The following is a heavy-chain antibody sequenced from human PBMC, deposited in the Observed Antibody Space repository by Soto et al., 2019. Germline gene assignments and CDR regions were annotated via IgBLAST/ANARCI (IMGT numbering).Heavy chain of an antibody. D-gene: IGHD4-17*01. V-gene: IGHV3-7*01. CDR2: IKQDEREK. J-gene: IGHJ4*02. CDR3: AREKRANGYFDY. CDR1: GFAFSSYS. Sequence: EVKLVESGGGLVQPGGSLRLSCAASGFAFSSYSMSWVRQAPGKGLEWVANIKQDEREKYYLDSVKGRFTISRDDARNPLYLQMNSLRVDDTAVYYCAREKRANGYFDYWGQGTLVTVSS.